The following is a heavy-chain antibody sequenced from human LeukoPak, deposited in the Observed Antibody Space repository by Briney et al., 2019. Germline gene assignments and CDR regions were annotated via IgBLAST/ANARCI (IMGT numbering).Heavy chain of an antibody. Sequence: SETLSLTCTVSGGSISSYYWSWIRQPPGKGLEWIGYIYYSGSTNYNPSLKSRVTISVDTSKNQFSLKLSSVSAADTAVYYCARHEDYSCIFDYWGQGTLVTVSS. CDR2: IYYSGST. J-gene: IGHJ4*02. CDR3: ARHEDYSCIFDY. CDR1: GGSISSYY. D-gene: IGHD4-11*01. V-gene: IGHV4-59*01.